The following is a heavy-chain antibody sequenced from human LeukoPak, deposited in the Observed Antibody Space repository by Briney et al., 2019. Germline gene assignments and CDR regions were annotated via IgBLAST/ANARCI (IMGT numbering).Heavy chain of an antibody. CDR2: INPSGGST. CDR1: GYTFTSYY. CDR3: ASQYSSSWTVDVSPFDY. Sequence: ASVTVSCKAPGYTFTSYYMHWVRQAPGQGLEWMGIINPSGGSTSYAQKFQGRVTMTRDTSTSTVYMELSSLRSEDTAVYYCASQYSSSWTVDVSPFDYWGQGTLVTVSS. V-gene: IGHV1-46*01. J-gene: IGHJ4*02. D-gene: IGHD6-13*01.